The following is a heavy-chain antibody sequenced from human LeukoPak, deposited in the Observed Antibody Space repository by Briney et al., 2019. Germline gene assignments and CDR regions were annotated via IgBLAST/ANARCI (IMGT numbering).Heavy chain of an antibody. CDR3: AREERVGATYYPDA. J-gene: IGHJ5*02. CDR1: GFAFRTYS. V-gene: IGHV3-30*04. Sequence: PGGSLRLSCAASGFAFRTYSMHWVRQAPGKGLEWLAVITYDGKVQHYTDSVKGQFTVSRDNSKRTLYLQMISLRPEDTGFYYCAREERVGATYYPDAWGRGTLVTVSS. CDR2: ITYDGKVQ. D-gene: IGHD1-26*01.